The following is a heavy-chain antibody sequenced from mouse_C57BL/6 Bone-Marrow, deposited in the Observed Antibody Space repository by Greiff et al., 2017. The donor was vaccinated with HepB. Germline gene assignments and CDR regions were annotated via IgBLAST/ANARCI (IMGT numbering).Heavy chain of an antibody. CDR3: ARYSPYAMDY. CDR1: GYSFTGYY. D-gene: IGHD2-12*01. J-gene: IGHJ4*01. CDR2: INPSTGGT. Sequence: LQQSGPELVKPGASVKISCKASGYSFTGYYMNWVKQSPEKSLEWIGEINPSTGGTTYNQKFKAKATLTVDKSSSTAYMQLKSLTSEDSAVYYCARYSPYAMDYWGQGTSVTVSS. V-gene: IGHV1-42*01.